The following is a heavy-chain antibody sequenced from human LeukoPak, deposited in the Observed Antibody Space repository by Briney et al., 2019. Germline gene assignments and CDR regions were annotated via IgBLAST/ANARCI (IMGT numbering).Heavy chain of an antibody. Sequence: SETLSLTCTVSGGSISSYYWSWIRQPPGKGLEWIGYIYYSGSTNYNPSLKSRVTISVDTSKNHFSLKLSSVTAPDTAVYYCASSSSWQGYYYYYMDVWGKGTTVTVSS. J-gene: IGHJ6*03. V-gene: IGHV4-59*01. D-gene: IGHD6-13*01. CDR3: ASSSSWQGYYYYYMDV. CDR1: GGSISSYY. CDR2: IYYSGST.